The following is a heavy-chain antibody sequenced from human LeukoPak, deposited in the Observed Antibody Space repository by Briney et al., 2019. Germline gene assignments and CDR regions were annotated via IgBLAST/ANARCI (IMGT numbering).Heavy chain of an antibody. Sequence: GGSLRLSCAASGFTFSSYSMSWVRQAPGKGLEWVANIKQDGSEKYYVDSVKGRFTISRDNAKNSLYLQMNSLRAEDTAVYYCARDPTMIVVPYFDYWGQGTLVTVSS. CDR1: GFTFSSYS. V-gene: IGHV3-7*01. CDR3: ARDPTMIVVPYFDY. D-gene: IGHD3-22*01. CDR2: IKQDGSEK. J-gene: IGHJ4*02.